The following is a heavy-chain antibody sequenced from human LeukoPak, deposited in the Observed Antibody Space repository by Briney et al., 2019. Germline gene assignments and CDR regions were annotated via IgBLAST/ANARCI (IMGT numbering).Heavy chain of an antibody. J-gene: IGHJ4*02. Sequence: GGSLRLSCAASGLIFSSYWMHWVRQAPGKGLVWVSRINSDGSSISYADSVKGRFTISRDNAKNTLYLQMNSLRVEDTAVYYCVRDGYCSRGTCYGKDYWGQGTLVTVSS. CDR3: VRDGYCSRGTCYGKDY. V-gene: IGHV3-74*01. CDR2: INSDGSSI. D-gene: IGHD2-2*03. CDR1: GLIFSSYW.